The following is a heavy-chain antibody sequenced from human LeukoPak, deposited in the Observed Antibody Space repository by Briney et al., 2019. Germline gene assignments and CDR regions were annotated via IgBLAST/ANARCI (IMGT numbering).Heavy chain of an antibody. V-gene: IGHV3-7*01. D-gene: IGHD3-10*01. Sequence: GGSLRLSCAASGFTFSTYWKTWVRQAPGKGLEWVANIKQDGSEKYYVDSVKGRFTISRDNAKNSLYLQMNILRAEDTAVYYCARDYWFGESYFDYWGQGTLVTVSS. CDR3: ARDYWFGESYFDY. J-gene: IGHJ4*02. CDR1: GFTFSTYW. CDR2: IKQDGSEK.